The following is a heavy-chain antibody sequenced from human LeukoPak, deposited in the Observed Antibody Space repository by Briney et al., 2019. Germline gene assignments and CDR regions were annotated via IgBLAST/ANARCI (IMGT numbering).Heavy chain of an antibody. V-gene: IGHV3-23*01. J-gene: IGHJ4*02. CDR1: GFNFNHYA. CDR2: ISDNEGRT. Sequence: GGSLRLSCAASGFNFNHYAMSWVRQAPGKGLEWVSGISDNEGRTYYTDSVKGRFTISRDSSKNTVYLQMNNLRVDDTAVYFCARHDSFIPYWGQGTLVTVSS. D-gene: IGHD5-18*01. CDR3: ARHDSFIPY.